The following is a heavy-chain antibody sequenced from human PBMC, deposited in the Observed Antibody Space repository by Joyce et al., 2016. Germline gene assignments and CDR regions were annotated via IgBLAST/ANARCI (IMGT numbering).Heavy chain of an antibody. CDR1: GGSISSSNYY. J-gene: IGHJ4*02. Sequence: QLQLQESGPGLVQPSETLSLTCTVSGGSISSSNYYWGWIRQPPGKGLEWIGSVYYTATAYNNPSLRTQITKDVDTSRKQFSLNLSSVTAADTAVYYCAGWQLLGLRKYYCDYWGPGILVTVSS. CDR3: AGWQLLGLRKYYCDY. V-gene: IGHV4-39*01. D-gene: IGHD3-16*01. CDR2: VYYTATA.